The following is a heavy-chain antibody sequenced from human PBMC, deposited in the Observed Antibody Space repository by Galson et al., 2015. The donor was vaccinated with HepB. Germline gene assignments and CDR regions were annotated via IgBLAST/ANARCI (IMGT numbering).Heavy chain of an antibody. CDR2: IHYSGST. Sequence: TLSLTCTVSGGSISSYYWSWIRQPPGKGLEWIGYIHYSGSTNYNPSLKSRVTISVDTSKNQFSLKLSSVTAADTAVYYCARMSSSWYLSYGMDVWGQGTTVTVSS. J-gene: IGHJ6*02. D-gene: IGHD6-13*01. V-gene: IGHV4-59*08. CDR1: GGSISSYY. CDR3: ARMSSSWYLSYGMDV.